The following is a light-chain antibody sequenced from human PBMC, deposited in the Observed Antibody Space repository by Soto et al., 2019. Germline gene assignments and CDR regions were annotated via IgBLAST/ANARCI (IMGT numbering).Light chain of an antibody. CDR3: QQYGSSLFT. CDR1: QSVSSKY. Sequence: DIVLMQSPGTLSLSPGERATLSCRASQSVSSKYLAWYQQKPGQPPRVLIYGTSIRATGIPARFSGGGSGTDFTLTITRLESEDFAVYYCQQYGSSLFTFGPGTKVDFK. V-gene: IGKV3-20*01. J-gene: IGKJ3*01. CDR2: GTS.